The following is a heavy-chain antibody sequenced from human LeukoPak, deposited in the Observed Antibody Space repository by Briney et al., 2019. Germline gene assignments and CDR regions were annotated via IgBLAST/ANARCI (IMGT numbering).Heavy chain of an antibody. Sequence: GGSLRLSCAASEFTVSSNSMSWVRQAPGEGLEWVSIIYSAGRTYYEDSVKGRFTISTHTSKNTVFPQMNRMRAADTAVYYCARHMLPHDYFDTRAVDAFDISGEGTMVSASS. CDR3: ARHMLPHDYFDTRAVDAFDI. V-gene: IGHV3-53*04. CDR1: EFTVSSNS. J-gene: IGHJ3*02. D-gene: IGHD5-12*01. CDR2: IYSAGRT.